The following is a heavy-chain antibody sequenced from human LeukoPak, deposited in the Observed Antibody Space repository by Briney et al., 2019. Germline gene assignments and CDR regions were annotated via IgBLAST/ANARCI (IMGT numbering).Heavy chain of an antibody. V-gene: IGHV3-11*01. CDR2: ISSSGSTI. CDR3: ARDQELWFGELPSHSADYFDY. J-gene: IGHJ4*02. D-gene: IGHD3-10*01. CDR1: GFTFSDYY. Sequence: PGGSLGLSCAASGFTFSDYYVSWIRHAPGKGLERVSYISSSGSTIYYADSVKGRFTISRDNAKNSLYLQMNSLRAEDTAVYYCARDQELWFGELPSHSADYFDYWGQGTLVTVSS.